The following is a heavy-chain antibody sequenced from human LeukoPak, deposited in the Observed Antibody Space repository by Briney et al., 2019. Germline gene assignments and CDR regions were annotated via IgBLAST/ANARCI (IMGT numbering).Heavy chain of an antibody. CDR3: ARVFRGDYFEY. D-gene: IGHD3-3*01. Sequence: SETLSLTCTVSGYFISSGNYWGWIRQPPGKGLEWIGNIYHSGSTFYNPSLKSRVAIPVDTSKNQFSLKLSSVTAADTAVYSCARVFRGDYFEYWGQGTLVTVSS. J-gene: IGHJ4*02. V-gene: IGHV4-38-2*02. CDR2: IYHSGST. CDR1: GYFISSGNY.